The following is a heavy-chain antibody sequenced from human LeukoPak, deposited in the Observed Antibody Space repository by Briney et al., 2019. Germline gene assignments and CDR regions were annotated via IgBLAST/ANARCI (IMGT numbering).Heavy chain of an antibody. J-gene: IGHJ3*02. V-gene: IGHV3-21*01. CDR1: GFTFSSYS. CDR2: ISSSSSYI. Sequence: PGGSLRLSCAASGFTFSSYSMNWVRQAPGKGLEWVSSISSSSSYIYYADSVKGRFTISRDNAKNSLYLQMNNLRAEDTAVYYCARDQPPGIAVAGTDAFDIWGQGSMVAVSS. CDR3: ARDQPPGIAVAGTDAFDI. D-gene: IGHD6-19*01.